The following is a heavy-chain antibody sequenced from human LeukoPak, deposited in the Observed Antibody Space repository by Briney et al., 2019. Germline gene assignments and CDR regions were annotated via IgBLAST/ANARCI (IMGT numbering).Heavy chain of an antibody. Sequence: GRSLRLSCAASGFTFDDYAMHWVRQAPGKGLEWVSGISWNSGSIDYADSVKGRFTISRDNAKNSLYLQMNSLRAEDMALYYCAKVRVKIEVAEGLDNWGQGTMVTVSS. J-gene: IGHJ3*02. CDR3: AKVRVKIEVAEGLDN. CDR1: GFTFDDYA. CDR2: ISWNSGSI. V-gene: IGHV3-9*03. D-gene: IGHD2-21*01.